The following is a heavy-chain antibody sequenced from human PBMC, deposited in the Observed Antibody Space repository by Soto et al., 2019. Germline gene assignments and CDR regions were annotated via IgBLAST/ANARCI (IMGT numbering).Heavy chain of an antibody. D-gene: IGHD2-21*01. Sequence: GGSLRLSCAASGFTFSSYLMSWVRQAPGKGLEWVANIKQDGSEKYYVDSVKGRFTISRDNAKNSLYLQMNSLRSEDTAVYYCARVDCGGECYLIDYWGPGTLVTVSS. CDR3: ARVDCGGECYLIDY. CDR1: GFTFSSYL. V-gene: IGHV3-7*02. CDR2: IKQDGSEK. J-gene: IGHJ4*02.